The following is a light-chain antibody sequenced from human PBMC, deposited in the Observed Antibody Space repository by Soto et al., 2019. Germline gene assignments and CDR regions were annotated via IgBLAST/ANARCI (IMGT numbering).Light chain of an antibody. J-gene: IGKJ5*01. Sequence: EILLTQSPGTLSVSPGEPATLSCRASQSVSSNLAWYQQKPGQAPRLLIYAASTRATGIPARFSGSGSGTESTLTISSLQSEDFAVYYCQQYYNWPTFGQGTRLEIK. CDR2: AAS. CDR1: QSVSSN. V-gene: IGKV3-15*01. CDR3: QQYYNWPT.